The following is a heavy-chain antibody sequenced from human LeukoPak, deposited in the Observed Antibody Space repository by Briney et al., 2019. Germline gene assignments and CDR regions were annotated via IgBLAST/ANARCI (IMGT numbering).Heavy chain of an antibody. CDR1: GGSISRYY. CDR3: AREGSSSDTHFDY. Sequence: SETLSLTCTVSGGSISRYYWSWIRQPPGKGLEWIGYIYYSGNTNYNPSLKSRVTISVDTSKNQFSLKLSSVTAADTAVYYCAREGSSSDTHFDYWGQGTLVTVSS. V-gene: IGHV4-59*01. CDR2: IYYSGNT. J-gene: IGHJ4*02. D-gene: IGHD6-6*01.